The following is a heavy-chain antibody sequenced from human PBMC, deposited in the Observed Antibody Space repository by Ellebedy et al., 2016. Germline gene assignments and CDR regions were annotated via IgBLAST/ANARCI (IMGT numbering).Heavy chain of an antibody. CDR1: GYTFTGYY. D-gene: IGHD1-1*01. CDR2: INPNSGGT. Sequence: ASVKVSXKASGYTFTGYYMHWVRQAPGQGLEWMGWINPNSGGTNYAQKFQGRVTMTRDTSISTAYMEVSRLRSDDTAVYYCARDSWNDGEYYFDYWGQGTLVTVSS. CDR3: ARDSWNDGEYYFDY. V-gene: IGHV1-2*02. J-gene: IGHJ4*02.